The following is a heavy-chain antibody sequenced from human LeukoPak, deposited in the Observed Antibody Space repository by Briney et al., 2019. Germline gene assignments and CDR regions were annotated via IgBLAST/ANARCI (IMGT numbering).Heavy chain of an antibody. V-gene: IGHV3-15*01. CDR1: GFTFTSAW. D-gene: IGHD3-16*02. CDR3: ITDIPGGGYPLDF. J-gene: IGHJ4*02. Sequence: AGGSLRLSCAASGFTFTSAWMSWVRQSPGKGLEWVGRIKSKADGETIDYAAPVKGRFTISRDDSTKTLYLLMNSLETDDTAVYFWITDIPGGGYPLDFWGQETLVTVSS. CDR2: IKSKADGETI.